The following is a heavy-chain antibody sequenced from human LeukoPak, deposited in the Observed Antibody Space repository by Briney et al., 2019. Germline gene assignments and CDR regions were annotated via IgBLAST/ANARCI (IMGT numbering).Heavy chain of an antibody. CDR3: ARGGGYSGYDFGY. V-gene: IGHV4-59*01. CDR1: GGSISSYY. J-gene: IGHJ4*02. D-gene: IGHD5-12*01. Sequence: SETLSLTCTVSGGSISSYYWSWIRQPPGKGLEWIGYIYYSGSTNYNPSLKSRVTISVDTSKNQFSLSLSSVTVADTAVYYCARGGGYSGYDFGYWGQGTLVTVSS. CDR2: IYYSGST.